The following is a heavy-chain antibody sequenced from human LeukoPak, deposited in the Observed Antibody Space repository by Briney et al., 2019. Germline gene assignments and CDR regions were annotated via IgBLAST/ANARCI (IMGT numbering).Heavy chain of an antibody. CDR1: GFTFSSYS. CDR3: ARSYSSSRGTFDY. V-gene: IGHV3-21*01. CDR2: ITSSSSYI. Sequence: GGSLRLSCAASGFTFSSYSMNWVRQAPGKGLEWVSFITSSSSYIYYADSVKGRFTTSRDNAKNSLYLQMSSLRGEDTAVYYCARSYSSSRGTFDYWGQGTLVTVSS. J-gene: IGHJ4*02. D-gene: IGHD6-6*01.